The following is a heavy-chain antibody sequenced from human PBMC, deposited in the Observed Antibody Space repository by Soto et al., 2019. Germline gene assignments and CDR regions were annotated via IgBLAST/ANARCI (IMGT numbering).Heavy chain of an antibody. D-gene: IGHD3-10*01. V-gene: IGHV1-69*01. CDR1: GGTFSSYA. CDR2: IIPIFGTA. Sequence: QVQLVQSGAEVKKPGSSVKVSCKASGGTFSSYAISWVRQAPGQGLEWMGGIIPIFGTANYAQKFQGRVTITADESTSTAYMELSSLRSEDTALYYCHSSGRLYGMDVWGQGTTVTVSS. J-gene: IGHJ6*02. CDR3: HSSGRLYGMDV.